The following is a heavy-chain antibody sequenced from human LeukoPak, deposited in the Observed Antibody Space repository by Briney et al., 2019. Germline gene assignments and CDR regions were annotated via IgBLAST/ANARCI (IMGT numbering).Heavy chain of an antibody. J-gene: IGHJ3*02. Sequence: KPSEXLSLTCTVSGGSISSYYWSWIRQPPGKGLEWIGYIYYSGGTNYNPSLKSRVTISVDTSKNLFSLKLSSVTAADTAVYYCASNTGTTLGAFDIWGQGTMVTVSS. CDR1: GGSISSYY. V-gene: IGHV4-59*01. CDR2: IYYSGGT. CDR3: ASNTGTTLGAFDI. D-gene: IGHD1-7*01.